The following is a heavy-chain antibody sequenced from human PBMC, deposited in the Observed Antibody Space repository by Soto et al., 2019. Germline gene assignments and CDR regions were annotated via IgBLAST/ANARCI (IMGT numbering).Heavy chain of an antibody. V-gene: IGHV4-39*01. D-gene: IGHD4-17*01. CDR2: ICYSGTT. Sequence: QLQLQESGPGLVKPSETLSLTCTVSGGSISSSSYYWGWIRQPPGKGLEWIGRICYSGTTYYNPSLNSRVTISVDTSKNQFSLKLSSVTAADTAVYYCARHPNDYGGQDAFDIWGQGTMVTVSS. CDR1: GGSISSSSYY. J-gene: IGHJ3*02. CDR3: ARHPNDYGGQDAFDI.